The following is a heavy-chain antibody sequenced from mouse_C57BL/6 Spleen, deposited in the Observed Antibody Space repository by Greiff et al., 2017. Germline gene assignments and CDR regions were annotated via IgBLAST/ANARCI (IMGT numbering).Heavy chain of an antibody. V-gene: IGHV5-9*01. CDR2: FSGGGGNT. CDR3: ARRRDYWYFDV. J-gene: IGHJ1*03. Sequence: EVQLQESGGGLVKPGGSLKLSCAASGFTFSSYPMSWVRQTPEKRLEWVATFSGGGGNTYYPDSVKGRFTISRDNAKNTLYLQMSSLRSEDTAFYYCARRRDYWYFDVWGTGTTVTVSS. CDR1: GFTFSSYP.